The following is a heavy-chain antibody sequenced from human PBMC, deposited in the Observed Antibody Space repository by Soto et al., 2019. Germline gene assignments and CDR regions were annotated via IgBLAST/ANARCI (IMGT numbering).Heavy chain of an antibody. V-gene: IGHV3-33*01. CDR2: IWYDGSNQ. CDR3: ARDLGALNYGSAYFDY. CDR1: GFTFSTYG. Sequence: GGSLRLSCAPSGFTFSTYGMHWVRQAPGKGLEWVAVIWYDGSNQYYADSVKGRFTISRDNSKNVLYLQMNSLRAEDTAVYYCARDLGALNYGSAYFDYWGQGT. D-gene: IGHD3-10*01. J-gene: IGHJ4*02.